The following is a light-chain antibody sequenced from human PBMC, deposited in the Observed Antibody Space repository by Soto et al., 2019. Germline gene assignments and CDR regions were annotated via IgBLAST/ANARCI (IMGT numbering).Light chain of an antibody. CDR2: LDSDGSH. CDR1: SGHSSYT. Sequence: QPLLTQSPSSSAYLGASVKLTCTLSSGHSSYTIVWHQQQPDKGPRYLMNLDSDGSHYKGDGIPDRFSGSSSGTERYLTISSLQSEDEADYYCQTWATGPDWVFGGGDKMSVL. J-gene: IGLJ3*02. V-gene: IGLV4-69*01. CDR3: QTWATGPDWV.